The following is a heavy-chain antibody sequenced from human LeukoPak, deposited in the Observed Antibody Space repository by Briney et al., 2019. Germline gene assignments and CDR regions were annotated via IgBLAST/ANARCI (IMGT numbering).Heavy chain of an antibody. V-gene: IGHV3-23*01. D-gene: IGHD4-17*01. Sequence: PGGSLRLSCAASGFTFSSYAMSWVRQAPGKGLEWVSAISGSGGSTYYADSVKGRFTISRDNSKNTLYLQMNSLSAEDTAVYYCAKETRDYVSGEYFQHWGQGTLVTVSS. CDR3: AKETRDYVSGEYFQH. CDR1: GFTFSSYA. CDR2: ISGSGGST. J-gene: IGHJ1*01.